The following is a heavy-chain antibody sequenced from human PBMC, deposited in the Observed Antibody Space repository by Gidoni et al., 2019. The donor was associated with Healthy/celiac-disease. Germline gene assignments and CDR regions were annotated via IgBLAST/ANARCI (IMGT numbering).Heavy chain of an antibody. D-gene: IGHD2-2*01. CDR2: IIPIFGTA. CDR1: GGTFSSYA. J-gene: IGHJ5*02. Sequence: QVQLVQSGDEVKKPGSSVKVPCKASGGTFSSYAISWVRQAPGQGLEWMGGIIPIFGTANYAQKFQGRVTITADKSTSTAYMELSSLRSEDTAVYYCARAPCSSTSCYRAGWFDPWGQGTLVTVSS. V-gene: IGHV1-69*06. CDR3: ARAPCSSTSCYRAGWFDP.